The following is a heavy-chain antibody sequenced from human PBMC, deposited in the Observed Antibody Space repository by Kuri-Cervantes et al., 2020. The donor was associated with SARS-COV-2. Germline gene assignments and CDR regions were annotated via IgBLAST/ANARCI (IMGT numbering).Heavy chain of an antibody. Sequence: SVKVSCKASGGNFSNYAITWVRQAPGPGLEWVGGISPIFGKAKYAQKFQGRVTISADESTSTAYMELSSLRSEDTAVYYCAREGNPRRIVVVPAAQQATYYYYGMDVWGQGTTVTVSS. CDR1: GGNFSNYA. CDR2: ISPIFGKA. CDR3: AREGNPRRIVVVPAAQQATYYYYGMDV. D-gene: IGHD2-2*01. V-gene: IGHV1-69*13. J-gene: IGHJ6*02.